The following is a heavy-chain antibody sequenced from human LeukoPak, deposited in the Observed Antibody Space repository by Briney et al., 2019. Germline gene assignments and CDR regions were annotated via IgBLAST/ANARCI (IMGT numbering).Heavy chain of an antibody. Sequence: GGSLRLSCAASGFSFSSYSMNWVRQAPGRGLEWVSSISSSSSYIYSADSVKGRFTISRDNAKNSLYLQMNSLRAEDTAVNYCARENRPSGFDYWGQGTLVTVSS. CDR3: ARENRPSGFDY. V-gene: IGHV3-21*01. CDR2: ISSSSSYI. D-gene: IGHD1-14*01. CDR1: GFSFSSYS. J-gene: IGHJ4*02.